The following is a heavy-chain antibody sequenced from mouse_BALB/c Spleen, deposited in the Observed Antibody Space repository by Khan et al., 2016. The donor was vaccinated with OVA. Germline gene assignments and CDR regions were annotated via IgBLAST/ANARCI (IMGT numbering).Heavy chain of an antibody. D-gene: IGHD2-4*01. J-gene: IGHJ3*01. CDR3: ARGGYDFGAY. Sequence: EVQLLESGPGLVKPSQSLSLTCTVTGYSITSDYAWNWIRQFPGNKLEWMGYISYSGSTSYNPSLKSRISITRDTSKNQFFLQLISVTTEDTATYYCARGGYDFGAYWGQGTLVTVSA. CDR2: ISYSGST. V-gene: IGHV3-2*02. CDR1: GYSITSDYA.